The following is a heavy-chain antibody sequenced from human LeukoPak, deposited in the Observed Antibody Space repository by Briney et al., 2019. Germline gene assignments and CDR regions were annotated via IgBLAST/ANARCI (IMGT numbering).Heavy chain of an antibody. CDR3: ATVSVSSSSGFGY. J-gene: IGHJ4*02. CDR1: GYTFTGYY. D-gene: IGHD6-6*01. V-gene: IGHV1-2*02. CDR2: INPNSGGT. Sequence: GASVKVSCKASGYTFTGYYMYWVRQAPGQGLEWMGWINPNSGGTKYGQKFQGRIIMTSDTSTSTAYMELSSLRSDDTAVFYCATVSVSSSSGFGYWGQGTLVTVSS.